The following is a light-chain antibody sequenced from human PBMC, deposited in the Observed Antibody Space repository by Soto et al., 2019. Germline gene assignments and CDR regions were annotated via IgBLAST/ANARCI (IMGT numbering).Light chain of an antibody. CDR2: RAS. V-gene: IGKV3-20*01. CDR3: QHYGSSPREVT. CDR1: QSVTSSH. Sequence: EIVLTQSADTLSLSPGERATLSCRASQSVTSSHVAWYQQRPGQAPRLLIYRASNRATGIPDRFSGSGSGTDFTLTISRLEPGDSAVYYCQHYGSSPREVTFGQGTKLEI. J-gene: IGKJ2*01.